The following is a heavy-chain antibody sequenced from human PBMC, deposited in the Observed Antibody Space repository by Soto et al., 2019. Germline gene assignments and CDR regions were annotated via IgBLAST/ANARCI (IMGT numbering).Heavy chain of an antibody. Sequence: GGSLRLSCAASGFTFSSYWMSWVRQAPGKGLEWVANIKQDGSEKYYVDSVKGRFTISRDNAKNSLYLQMNSLRAEDTAVYYCARGEGSGWFGDAFDIWGQGTMVTVSS. J-gene: IGHJ3*02. V-gene: IGHV3-7*04. CDR2: IKQDGSEK. D-gene: IGHD6-19*01. CDR1: GFTFSSYW. CDR3: ARGEGSGWFGDAFDI.